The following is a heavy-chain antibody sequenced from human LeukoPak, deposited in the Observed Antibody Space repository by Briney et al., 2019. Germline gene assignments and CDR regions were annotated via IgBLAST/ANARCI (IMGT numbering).Heavy chain of an antibody. CDR2: INHSGST. CDR1: GGSFSRYY. J-gene: IGHJ6*02. D-gene: IGHD1-26*01. CDR3: ARNIVGAEYYYYGMDV. Sequence: PSETLSLTCTVYGGSFSRYYWSWIRQPPGKGLEWIGEINHSGSTKYNPTLKCRVTISVDTSKNQFSLKLSSVTAADTAVYYCARNIVGAEYYYYGMDVWGQGTTVTVSS. V-gene: IGHV4-34*01.